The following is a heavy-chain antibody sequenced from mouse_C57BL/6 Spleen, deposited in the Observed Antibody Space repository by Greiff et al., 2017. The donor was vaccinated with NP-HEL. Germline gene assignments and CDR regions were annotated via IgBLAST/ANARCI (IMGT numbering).Heavy chain of an antibody. Sequence: DVQLVESGGGLVQPGGSLSLSCAASGFTFTDYYMSWVRQPPGKALEWLGFIRNKANGYTTEYSASVKGRFTISRDNSQSILYLQMKALRAEDSATYYCARGGTAWFAYWGQGTLVTVSA. D-gene: IGHD3-3*01. J-gene: IGHJ3*01. V-gene: IGHV7-3*01. CDR3: ARGGTAWFAY. CDR1: GFTFTDYY. CDR2: IRNKANGYTT.